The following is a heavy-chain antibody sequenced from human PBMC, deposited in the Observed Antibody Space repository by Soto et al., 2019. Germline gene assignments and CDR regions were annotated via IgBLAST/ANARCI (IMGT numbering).Heavy chain of an antibody. J-gene: IGHJ6*02. CDR1: GDSISSYY. CDR3: ARFGRGDSYYGMDV. Sequence: SETLSLTCTVSGDSISSYYWTWIRQPPGKGLEWIGYIHSSGSTNYNPSFKSRVTMSVDTSKNHFSLRLSSVTTADTAVYYCARFGRGDSYYGMDVWGQGTTVTVSS. D-gene: IGHD2-21*02. CDR2: IHSSGST. V-gene: IGHV4-4*09.